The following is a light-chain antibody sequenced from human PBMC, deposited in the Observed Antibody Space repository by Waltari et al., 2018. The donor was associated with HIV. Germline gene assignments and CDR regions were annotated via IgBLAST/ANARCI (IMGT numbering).Light chain of an antibody. V-gene: IGLV1-40*01. J-gene: IGLJ2*01. Sequence: QSVLTQPPSVSGAPGQRVTISCTGSSSNIGAGYDVHWYQQVPGTAPKLLIYGKNNRPPGVPDRFSASKSGASPSLAITGLQAEDEADYYCQSYDSSLTGSVFGGGTKLTVL. CDR1: SSNIGAGYD. CDR3: QSYDSSLTGSV. CDR2: GKN.